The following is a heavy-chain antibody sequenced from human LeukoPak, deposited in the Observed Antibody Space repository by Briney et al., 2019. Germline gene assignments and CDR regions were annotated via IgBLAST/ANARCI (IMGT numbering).Heavy chain of an antibody. V-gene: IGHV3-7*03. Sequence: GGSLRLSCAASGFTFSSYWMRWVRQAPGKGLVWVAHIRKDGIATIYADSVKGRFTISRDNAENTLYLQMNSLRSEDTAVYYCASVSVYCEYLPGDGSFDYWGQGTLVTVSS. CDR3: ASVSVYCEYLPGDGSFDY. CDR2: IRKDGIAT. J-gene: IGHJ4*02. D-gene: IGHD2-21*02. CDR1: GFTFSSYW.